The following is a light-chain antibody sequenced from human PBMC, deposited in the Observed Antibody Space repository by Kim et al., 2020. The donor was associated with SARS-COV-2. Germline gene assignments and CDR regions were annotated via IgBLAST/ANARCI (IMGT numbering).Light chain of an antibody. CDR3: QQYYNWPQT. CDR1: QNIRSN. Sequence: EVFMTQSPGSLSVSPGGSATLSCRASQNIRSNLAWYQQKPGQAPSLLIYDSSTRATDIPARFSGSGSGTDFSLTINSLQSADVAVYFFQQYYNWPQTFGQGTKVDIK. CDR2: DSS. V-gene: IGKV3-15*01. J-gene: IGKJ1*01.